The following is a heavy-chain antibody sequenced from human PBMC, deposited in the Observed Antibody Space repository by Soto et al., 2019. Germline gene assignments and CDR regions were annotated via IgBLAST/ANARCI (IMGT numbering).Heavy chain of an antibody. D-gene: IGHD6-13*01. CDR3: AKADVSTAGSFDY. CDR2: INPSGDST. Sequence: GGSLRLSCVASGFTFSRHGLSWVRQAPGKGLEWVSTINPSGDSTFYADSVKGRFTISRDNSKNTVYLQMNSLSVGDTAVYLCAKADVSTAGSFDYWGQGAIVTV. V-gene: IGHV3-23*01. J-gene: IGHJ4*02. CDR1: GFTFSRHG.